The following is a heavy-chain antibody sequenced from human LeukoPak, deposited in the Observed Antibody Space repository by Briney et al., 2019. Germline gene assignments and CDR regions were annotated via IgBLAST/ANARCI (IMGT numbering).Heavy chain of an antibody. CDR3: AREGYCTSSSCYGLPNFDY. CDR2: VSSSSSTI. V-gene: IGHV3-48*01. Sequence: GGSLRLSCAASGFTFSSYSMNWVRQAPGKGLEWVSYVSSSSSTIYYADSVKGRITISRDNAKNSLYLQMNSLRAEDTAVYYCAREGYCTSSSCYGLPNFDYWGQGTLVTVSS. CDR1: GFTFSSYS. D-gene: IGHD2-2*01. J-gene: IGHJ4*02.